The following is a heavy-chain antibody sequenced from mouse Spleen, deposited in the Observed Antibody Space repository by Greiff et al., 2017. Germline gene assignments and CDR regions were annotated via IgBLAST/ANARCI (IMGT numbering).Heavy chain of an antibody. CDR3: ARWGNSTVVGNWYFDV. V-gene: IGHV5-17*02. D-gene: IGHD1-1*01. J-gene: IGHJ1*01. CDR1: GFTFSSFG. Sequence: EVMLVESGGGLVQPGGSRKLSCAASGFTFSSFGMHWVRQAPEKGLEWVAYISSGSSTIYYADTVKGRFTISRDNPKNTLFLQMTSLRSEDTAMYYCARWGNSTVVGNWYFDVWGAGTTVTVSS. CDR2: ISSGSSTI.